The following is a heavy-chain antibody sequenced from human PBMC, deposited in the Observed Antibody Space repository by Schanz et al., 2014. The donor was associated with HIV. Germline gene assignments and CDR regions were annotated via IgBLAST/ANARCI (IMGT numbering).Heavy chain of an antibody. V-gene: IGHV1-8*01. CDR1: TFSDID. CDR2: LNLKSGHT. J-gene: IGHJ4*02. D-gene: IGHD1-20*01. Sequence: QVRLVQSGAEVKKPGASVTVSCKASTFSDIDINWVRQGAGQGLEWMGWLNLKSGHTGYAQKFQGRVTVTMDTSRRTIDMQLSGLRSEDTAVYYCARAGLWYKSGDFYGSAFDVWGQGALVTVSS. CDR3: ARAGLWYKSGDFYGSAFDV.